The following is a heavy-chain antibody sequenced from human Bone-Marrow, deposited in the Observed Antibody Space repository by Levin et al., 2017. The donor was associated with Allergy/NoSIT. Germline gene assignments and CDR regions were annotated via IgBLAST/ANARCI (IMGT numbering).Heavy chain of an antibody. D-gene: IGHD2-21*02. V-gene: IGHV3-30*18. CDR1: GFTFSTYA. J-gene: IGHJ6*02. CDR3: AKVAQMTSIMNHGMDV. Sequence: GGSLRLSCAASGFTFSTYAMHWVRQAPGEGLDWVAVISYDGSYIHYGDSVKGRFTISRDNSKNTTYLQMNSLRAEDTAVYHCAKVAQMTSIMNHGMDVWGQGTTVTVS. CDR2: ISYDGSYI.